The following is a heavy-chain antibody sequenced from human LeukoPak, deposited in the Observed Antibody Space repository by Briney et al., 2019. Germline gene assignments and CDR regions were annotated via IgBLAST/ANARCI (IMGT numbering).Heavy chain of an antibody. CDR1: GFTFSNYW. Sequence: PGGSLRLSCATSGFTFSNYWMHWVRHVPGEGLVWVSRTNTDGRTTTYADAVKGRFTISRDNAKNMLYLQMNSLRVDDTAVYFCARIEDRAAAFDSWGQGTLVTVSS. CDR3: ARIEDRAAAFDS. D-gene: IGHD2-15*01. CDR2: TNTDGRTT. V-gene: IGHV3-74*01. J-gene: IGHJ4*02.